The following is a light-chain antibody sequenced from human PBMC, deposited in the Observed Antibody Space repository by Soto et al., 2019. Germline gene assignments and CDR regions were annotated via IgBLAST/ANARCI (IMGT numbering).Light chain of an antibody. J-gene: IGLJ3*02. V-gene: IGLV1-47*01. CDR1: SSNIGSNY. CDR3: AAWDDSLSCWV. CDR2: RNN. Sequence: QSVLTQPPSASGTPGQRGTISCSGSSSNIGSNYVYWYQQLPGTAPKLVIYRNNQRPSGVPDRFSGSKSGTSDSLAISGLRSEDEADYYCAAWDDSLSCWVFGGGTKLTVL.